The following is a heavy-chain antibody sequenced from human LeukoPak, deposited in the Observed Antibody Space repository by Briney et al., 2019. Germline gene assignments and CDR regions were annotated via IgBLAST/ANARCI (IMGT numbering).Heavy chain of an antibody. D-gene: IGHD2-8*01. Sequence: PGGSLRLSCAASGVTFSTYAMSWVRQTPEKGLEWVASISGGGGTTYYADSVKGRFTITKDSSKNTLYLQMNSLRGDDTALYYCVKGHTNVNHWGQGTLVTVSS. V-gene: IGHV3-23*01. CDR1: GVTFSTYA. CDR2: ISGGGGTT. J-gene: IGHJ4*02. CDR3: VKGHTNVNH.